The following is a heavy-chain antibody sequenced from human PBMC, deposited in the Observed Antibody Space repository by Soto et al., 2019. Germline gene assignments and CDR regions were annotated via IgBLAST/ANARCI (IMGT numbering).Heavy chain of an antibody. Sequence: GGSLRLSCAASGFTFSSYAMSWVRQAPGKGLEWVSAISGSGGSTYYADSVKGRFTISRDNSKNTLYLQMNSLRAEDTAVYYCARVALYCRGGSCGLGAFDVWGPGTMVTVSS. CDR1: GFTFSSYA. CDR3: ARVALYCRGGSCGLGAFDV. J-gene: IGHJ3*01. D-gene: IGHD2-15*01. CDR2: ISGSGGST. V-gene: IGHV3-23*01.